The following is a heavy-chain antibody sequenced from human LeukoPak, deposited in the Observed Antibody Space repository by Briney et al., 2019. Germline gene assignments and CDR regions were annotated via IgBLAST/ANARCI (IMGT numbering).Heavy chain of an antibody. D-gene: IGHD5-24*01. J-gene: IGHJ4*02. CDR3: ARGSRWLQLGPFDY. CDR2: MSYDGSDN. Sequence: GGSLRLSCAASGFTFSSYTMHWVRQAPGKGLEWVAVMSYDGSDNYYADSVKGRFTISRDNSRTTVYLQMDSLRAEDTAVYYCARGSRWLQLGPFDYWGQGTLVTVSS. V-gene: IGHV3-30*01. CDR1: GFTFSSYT.